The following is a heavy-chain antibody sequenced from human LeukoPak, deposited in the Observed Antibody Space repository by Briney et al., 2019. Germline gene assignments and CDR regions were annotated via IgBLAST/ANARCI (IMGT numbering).Heavy chain of an antibody. Sequence: PGGSLRLSCEASGFTFSSYWMSWVRQAPGKGLEWVANIKTDGSEKYYVDSVKGRFTISRDNAKNSLYLQKNSLRAEDTAVYYCARDYTGYFPWGQGTLVIVSS. CDR3: ARDYTGYFP. V-gene: IGHV3-7*03. CDR2: IKTDGSEK. J-gene: IGHJ5*02. CDR1: GFTFSSYW. D-gene: IGHD3-9*01.